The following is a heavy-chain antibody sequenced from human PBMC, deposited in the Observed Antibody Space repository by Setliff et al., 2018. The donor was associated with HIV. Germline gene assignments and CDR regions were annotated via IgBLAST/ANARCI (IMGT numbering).Heavy chain of an antibody. CDR1: GYSFSSYG. J-gene: IGHJ5*02. V-gene: IGHV1-18*01. CDR3: ARGFSVYSSLDPLLNWFDP. D-gene: IGHD3-22*01. CDR2: MSTDNGNT. Sequence: ASVKVSCKASGYSFSSYGIGWVRLAPGQGLEWMGWMSTDNGNTNYAQKVQGRVTITGDTSASTAYMELSSLRSEDTAVYYCARGFSVYSSLDPLLNWFDPWGEGTLVTVSS.